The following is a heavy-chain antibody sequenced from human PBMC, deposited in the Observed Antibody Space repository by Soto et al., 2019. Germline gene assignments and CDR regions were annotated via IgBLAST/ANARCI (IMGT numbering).Heavy chain of an antibody. V-gene: IGHV4-31*03. CDR2: IYYSGST. D-gene: IGHD4-17*01. J-gene: IGHJ5*02. CDR1: GGSISSGGYY. CDR3: ARVVLAVTTHRKGYNWFDP. Sequence: SETLSLTCTVSGGSISSGGYYWSWIRQHPGKGLEWIGYIYYSGSTYYNPSLKSRVTISVDTSKNQFSLKLSSVTAADTAVYYCARVVLAVTTHRKGYNWFDPWGQGTLVTVSS.